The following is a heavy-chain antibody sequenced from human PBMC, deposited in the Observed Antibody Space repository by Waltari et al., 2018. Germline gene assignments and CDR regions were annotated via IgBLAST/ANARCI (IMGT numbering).Heavy chain of an antibody. CDR1: GFPFRNYA. D-gene: IGHD6-13*01. CDR3: ASVAAADFDY. CDR2: ISSDGTYK. V-gene: IGHV3-30-3*01. J-gene: IGHJ4*02. Sequence: QVQLVESGGGVVQPGKDLSLSCSAAGFPFRNYAMHWVRQAPGKGLEWVTVISSDGTYKSYADPVKGRFTISRDNFKNTLFLQMNSLTTEDTALYYCASVAAADFDYWGQGTLVTVSS.